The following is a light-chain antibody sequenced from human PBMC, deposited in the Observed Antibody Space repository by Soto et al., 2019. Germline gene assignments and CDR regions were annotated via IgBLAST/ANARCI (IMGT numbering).Light chain of an antibody. V-gene: IGKV3-20*01. J-gene: IGKJ1*01. CDR3: GQFVSAPPRT. CDR1: QSVSSTF. Sequence: IVLTQCPGTLSLSPGERATLACSTSQSVSSTFLAWDQQKPGQATRLLICGVSNRATGIPDRFSGSGSGTDFTLTISRLEPEDFAVYYCGQFVSAPPRTFGQGTKVDIK. CDR2: GVS.